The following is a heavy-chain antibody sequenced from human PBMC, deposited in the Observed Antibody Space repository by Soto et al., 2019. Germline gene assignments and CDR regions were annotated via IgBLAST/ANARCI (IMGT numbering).Heavy chain of an antibody. Sequence: SQTLSLTCKVSGGSSRSNYWSWIRQPAGKTMKWIGRIYTTGTTNYNPSLKSRATRLIDTSKNQLSLILSSVTAGDTGGYYCPREGARGFSMGVWDSESKVTVFS. CDR1: GGSSRSNY. V-gene: IGHV4-4*07. D-gene: IGHD1-26*01. CDR2: IYTTGTT. CDR3: PREGARGFSMGV. J-gene: IGHJ6*02.